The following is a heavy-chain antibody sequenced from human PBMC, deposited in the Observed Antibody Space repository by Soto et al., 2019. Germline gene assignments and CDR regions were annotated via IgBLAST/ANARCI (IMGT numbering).Heavy chain of an antibody. CDR2: ISAYNGNT. CDR1: GDTFTSYG. V-gene: IGHV1-18*01. J-gene: IGHJ6*01. Sequence: TAEVACKASGDTFTSYGISWVRQAPGQGLEWMGWISAYNGNTNYAQKLQGRVTMTTDTSTSTAYMELRSLRSDDTAVYYCAILGYCRRTRGFNYSEYYDID. CDR3: AILGYCRRTRGFNYSEYYDID. D-gene: IGHD2-2*01.